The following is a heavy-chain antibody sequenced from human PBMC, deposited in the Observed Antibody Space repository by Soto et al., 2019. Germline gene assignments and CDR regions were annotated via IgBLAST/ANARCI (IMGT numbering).Heavy chain of an antibody. Sequence: GASVKVSCKASGGTFSSYAISWVRQAPGQGLEWMGGIIPIFGTANYAQKFQGRVTITADESTSTAYIELSSLRSEDTAVYYCARGSGSSSWYQYYGMDVWGQGTTVTVSS. CDR2: IIPIFGTA. V-gene: IGHV1-69*13. D-gene: IGHD6-13*01. CDR1: GGTFSSYA. J-gene: IGHJ6*02. CDR3: ARGSGSSSWYQYYGMDV.